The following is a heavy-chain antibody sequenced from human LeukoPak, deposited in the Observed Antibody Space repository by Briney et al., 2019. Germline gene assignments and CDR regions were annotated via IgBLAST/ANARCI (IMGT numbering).Heavy chain of an antibody. CDR3: ARNNYDYVWGSYRPLFFDY. CDR2: IYSGGST. D-gene: IGHD3-16*02. J-gene: IGHJ4*02. Sequence: GGSLRLSCATSGFTVSSNYMSWVRQAPGKGLEWVSVIYSGGSTYYADSVKGRFTISRDNSKNTLYLQMNSLRAEDTAVYYCARNNYDYVWGSYRPLFFDYWGQGTLVTVSS. CDR1: GFTVSSNY. V-gene: IGHV3-66*01.